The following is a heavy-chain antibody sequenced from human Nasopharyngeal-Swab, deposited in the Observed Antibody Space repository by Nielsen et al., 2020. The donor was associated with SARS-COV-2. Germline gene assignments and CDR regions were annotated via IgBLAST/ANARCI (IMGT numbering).Heavy chain of an antibody. CDR1: GGTFSSYA. J-gene: IGHJ3*02. Sequence: SVKVSCKASGGTFSSYAISWVRQAPGQGLEWMGGIFPIFGTSNYAQKFQGRVSITADESTSTAYMELSSLRSEDTAVYYCARDLYGSGSYNFGAFDIWGQGTMVTVSS. CDR3: ARDLYGSGSYNFGAFDI. V-gene: IGHV1-69*13. CDR2: IFPIFGTS. D-gene: IGHD3-10*01.